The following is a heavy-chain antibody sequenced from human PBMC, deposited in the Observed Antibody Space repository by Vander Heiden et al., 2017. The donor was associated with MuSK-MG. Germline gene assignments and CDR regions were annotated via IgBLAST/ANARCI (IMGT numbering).Heavy chain of an antibody. CDR2: ISSSGSTI. V-gene: IGHV3-48*03. Sequence: EVQLVESGGGLVQPGGSLRLSCAASGFTFSSYEMNWVRQAPGKGLEWVSYISSSGSTIYYADSVKGRFTISRDNAKNSLYLKMNSLRAEETAVYYCARAEGGRSSSWYYFDYWGQGTLVTVSS. D-gene: IGHD6-13*01. J-gene: IGHJ4*02. CDR1: GFTFSSYE. CDR3: ARAEGGRSSSWYYFDY.